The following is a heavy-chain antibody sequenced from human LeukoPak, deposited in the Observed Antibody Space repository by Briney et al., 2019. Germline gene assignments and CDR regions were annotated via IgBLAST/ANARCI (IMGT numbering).Heavy chain of an antibody. V-gene: IGHV3-7*01. Sequence: GGSLRLSCAASGFTFSNYLMTWVRQAPGKGLEWVAHINQDGSEEHYMDSVKARFTISRDNAKNSLSLQMNSLTAEDTAVYYCVRDGGVSGYDLLDYWGQGTLVTVSS. J-gene: IGHJ4*02. CDR2: INQDGSEE. CDR1: GFTFSNYL. D-gene: IGHD5-12*01. CDR3: VRDGGVSGYDLLDY.